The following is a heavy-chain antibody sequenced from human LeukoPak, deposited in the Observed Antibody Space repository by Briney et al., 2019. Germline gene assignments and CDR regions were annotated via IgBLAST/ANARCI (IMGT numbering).Heavy chain of an antibody. D-gene: IGHD2-15*01. CDR2: INPSGGST. CDR1: GYTFTSYY. V-gene: IGHV1-46*01. Sequence: ASVKVSCKASGYTFTSYYMHWVRQAPGQGLEWMGIINPSGGSTSYAQKFQGRVTMTRDTSTSTVYMELSSLRPEDTAVYYCARVVENDAFDIWGQGTMVTVSS. J-gene: IGHJ3*02. CDR3: ARVVENDAFDI.